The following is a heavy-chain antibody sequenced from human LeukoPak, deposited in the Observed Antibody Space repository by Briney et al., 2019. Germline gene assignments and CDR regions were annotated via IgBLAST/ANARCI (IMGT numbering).Heavy chain of an antibody. V-gene: IGHV1-69*06. D-gene: IGHD3-22*01. Sequence: SVKVSCKASGGTFSSYGISWVRQAPGQGLEWMARIIPIFGTTNYAQKLQGRVTITADTSTSIAYMDLRSLRSEDTAVYYCARDYYYDSSGYHPAEYFNHWGQGTLVTVSS. CDR2: IIPIFGTT. CDR3: ARDYYYDSSGYHPAEYFNH. J-gene: IGHJ1*01. CDR1: GGTFSSYG.